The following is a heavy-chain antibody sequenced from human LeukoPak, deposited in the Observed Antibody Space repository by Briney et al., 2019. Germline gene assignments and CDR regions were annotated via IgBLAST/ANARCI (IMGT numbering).Heavy chain of an antibody. CDR2: ISAYNGNT. Sequence: ASVKVSCKASGYTLTSYGISWVRQAPGQGLEWMGWISAYNGNTNYAQKLQGRVTMTTDTSTSTAYMELRSLRSDDTAVYYCARDPGYCSSTSCLERKDPYFDYWGQGTLVTVSS. CDR3: ARDPGYCSSTSCLERKDPYFDY. D-gene: IGHD2-2*01. CDR1: GYTLTSYG. V-gene: IGHV1-18*01. J-gene: IGHJ4*02.